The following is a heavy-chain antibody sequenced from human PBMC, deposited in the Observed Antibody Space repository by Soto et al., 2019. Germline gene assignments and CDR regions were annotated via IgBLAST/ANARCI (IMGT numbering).Heavy chain of an antibody. D-gene: IGHD4-17*01. V-gene: IGHV3-30-3*01. CDR2: ISYDGSNK. J-gene: IGHJ6*02. CDR1: GFTFSSYA. CDR3: ARDIRDYDEISYYYYGMDV. Sequence: GGSLRLSCAASGFTFSSYAMHWVRQAPGKGLEWVAVISYDGSNKYYADSVKGRFTISRDNSKNRLYLQMNSLRAEDTAVYYCARDIRDYDEISYYYYGMDVWGQGTTVTVSS.